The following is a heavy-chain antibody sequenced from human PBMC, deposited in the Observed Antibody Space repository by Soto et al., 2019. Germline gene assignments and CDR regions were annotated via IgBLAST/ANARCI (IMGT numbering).Heavy chain of an antibody. V-gene: IGHV1-69*01. CDR1: GGTFSDYA. J-gene: IGHJ6*02. CDR3: ARGRGIGFSSTWNIYWYYNMDV. Sequence: QVQLVQSGAEVRKSGSSVKVSCKAAGGTFSDYALSWVRQAPGQGLEWMGGIIPMFATTNYAQKFQGRVTINADDSATTAQKELSSLKSEDTVVYYCARGRGIGFSSTWNIYWYYNMDVWGQGPTVTVSS. CDR2: IIPMFATT. D-gene: IGHD6-13*01.